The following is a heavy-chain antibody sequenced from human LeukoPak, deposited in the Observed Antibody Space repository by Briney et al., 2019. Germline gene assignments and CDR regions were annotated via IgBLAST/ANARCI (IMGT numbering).Heavy chain of an antibody. V-gene: IGHV1-18*01. CDR2: ISPYNGNT. Sequence: GASVKVSCKASGYSFSSYHINWVRQAPGQGLEWMGWISPYNGNTNYAQKLQGRVTMTTDTSATTAYMELRSLISDDTPVYYCARRTNTAMAFDYWGQGTLVTVSS. CDR3: ARRTNTAMAFDY. D-gene: IGHD5-18*01. J-gene: IGHJ4*02. CDR1: GYSFSSYH.